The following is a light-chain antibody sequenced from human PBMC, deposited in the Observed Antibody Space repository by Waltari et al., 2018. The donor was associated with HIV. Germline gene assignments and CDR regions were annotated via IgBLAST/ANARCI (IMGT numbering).Light chain of an antibody. J-gene: IGLJ1*01. CDR1: SSHIGSNA. Sequence: QSVLTQPPSVSEAPRQRVTISCSGSSSHIGSNAVNWYQQVPGKSPKLLIYYDDLLSSGTSDRLSGSKSGTSASLAIRGRQSEDEAYYYCAAWDDSLNGYVFGSGTTVTVL. CDR3: AAWDDSLNGYV. CDR2: YDD. V-gene: IGLV1-36*01.